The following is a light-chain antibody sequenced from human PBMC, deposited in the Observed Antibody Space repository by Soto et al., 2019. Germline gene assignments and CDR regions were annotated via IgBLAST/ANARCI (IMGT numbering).Light chain of an antibody. Sequence: QSVLTQPASVSGSPGQSIAISCTGTTSDVGGYNYVSWYQQHPGKVPKLLIHEVSNRPSGVSNRFSGSKSGNTASLTISGLQAEDEADYYCLSKTSTISYVLGTGTKVTVL. J-gene: IGLJ1*01. CDR1: TSDVGGYNY. V-gene: IGLV2-14*01. CDR2: EVS. CDR3: LSKTSTISYV.